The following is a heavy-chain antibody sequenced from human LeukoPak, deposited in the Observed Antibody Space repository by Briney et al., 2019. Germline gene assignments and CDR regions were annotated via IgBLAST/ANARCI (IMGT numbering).Heavy chain of an antibody. CDR2: ISGSGGST. CDR1: GFTFSSYA. CDR3: ASLTHFDS. J-gene: IGHJ4*02. V-gene: IGHV3-23*01. Sequence: PGGSLRLSCAASGFTFSSYAMSWVRQAPGKGLEWVSDISGSGGSTYYADSVKGRFTISRDNSKNTLYLQMTSPRAEDTAVSYCASLTHFDSWGQGTLVTVSS.